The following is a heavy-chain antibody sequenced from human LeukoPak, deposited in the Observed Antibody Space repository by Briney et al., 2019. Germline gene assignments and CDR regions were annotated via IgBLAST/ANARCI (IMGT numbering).Heavy chain of an antibody. Sequence: PSETLSLTCTVSGGSISSYYWSWIRQPPGKGLEWIGYINYSGSTNYNPSLKSRVTISVDTSKNQFSLKLSSVTAADTAVYYCARDSGQQLSNYWGQGTLVTVSS. D-gene: IGHD6-13*01. CDR3: ARDSGQQLSNY. V-gene: IGHV4-59*01. J-gene: IGHJ4*02. CDR2: INYSGST. CDR1: GGSISSYY.